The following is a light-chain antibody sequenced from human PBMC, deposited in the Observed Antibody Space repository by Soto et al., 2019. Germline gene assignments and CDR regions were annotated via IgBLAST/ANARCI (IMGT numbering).Light chain of an antibody. Sequence: EIVMTQSPATLSVSPGERATLSCRASQSVGSSLAWYQQKPGQAPRLLIYGASTRTTAIPARFSGSGSGTEFTLTISSLQSEDFAVYYCQHYHNWPPYAFGQGTKLEIK. CDR1: QSVGSS. CDR2: GAS. J-gene: IGKJ2*01. CDR3: QHYHNWPPYA. V-gene: IGKV3-15*01.